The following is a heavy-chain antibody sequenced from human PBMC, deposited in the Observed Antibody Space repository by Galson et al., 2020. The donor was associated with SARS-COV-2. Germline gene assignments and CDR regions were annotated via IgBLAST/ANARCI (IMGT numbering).Heavy chain of an antibody. V-gene: IGHV4-31*03. J-gene: IGHJ6*02. D-gene: IGHD3-3*01. CDR2: IYYSGST. CDR1: GGSISSGGYY. CDR3: ARGGSRITIFGVVTHYGMDV. Sequence: SETLSLTCTVSGGSISSGGYYWSWIRQHPGKGLEWIGYIYYSGSTYYNPSLKSRVTISVDTSKNQFSLKLSSVTAADTAVYYCARGGSRITIFGVVTHYGMDVWGQGNTVTVSS.